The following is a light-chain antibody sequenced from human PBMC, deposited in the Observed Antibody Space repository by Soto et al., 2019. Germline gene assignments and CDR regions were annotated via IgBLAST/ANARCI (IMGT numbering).Light chain of an antibody. V-gene: IGKV3-11*01. CDR2: DTS. CDR1: QSVSRY. J-gene: IGKJ3*01. CDR3: QQRTNLPLFT. Sequence: EIVLKQSPATLSLSPGEGATLSCRASQSVSRYLAWYQQKPGQAPRLLIYDTSNRAIGIPARFSGSGSGTDFTLTISSLEPEDSAVYYCQQRTNLPLFTFGPGTKVDIK.